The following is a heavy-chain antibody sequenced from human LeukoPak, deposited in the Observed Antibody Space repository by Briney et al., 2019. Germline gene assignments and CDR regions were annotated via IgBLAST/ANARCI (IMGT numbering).Heavy chain of an antibody. D-gene: IGHD1-26*01. CDR2: ISSNGGST. CDR3: ARGHRGGSYFDFDY. V-gene: IGHV3-64*01. J-gene: IGHJ4*02. Sequence: GGSLRLSCPASGFTFSSYAMHWVRQAPGKGLEYVSAISSNGGSTYYANSVKGRFTISRDNSKNTLYLQMGSLRAEDMAVYYCARGHRGGSYFDFDYWGQGTLVTVSS. CDR1: GFTFSSYA.